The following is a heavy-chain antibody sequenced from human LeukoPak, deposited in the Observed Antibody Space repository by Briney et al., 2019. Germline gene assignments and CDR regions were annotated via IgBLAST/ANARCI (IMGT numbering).Heavy chain of an antibody. Sequence: ASVKVSCKASGYTFTGYYMHWVRQAPGQGLEWMGWINPNSGGTNYAQKFQGRVTMTRDTSISTAYMELSGLRSDDTAVYYCAREAGVVAANYYYYGMDVWGQGTTVTVSS. V-gene: IGHV1-2*02. J-gene: IGHJ6*02. CDR2: INPNSGGT. D-gene: IGHD2-15*01. CDR1: GYTFTGYY. CDR3: AREAGVVAANYYYYGMDV.